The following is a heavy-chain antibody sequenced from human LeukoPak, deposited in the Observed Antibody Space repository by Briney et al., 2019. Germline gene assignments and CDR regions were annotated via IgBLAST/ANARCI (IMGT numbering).Heavy chain of an antibody. CDR3: ARRRYYDFWSGYYYWYYYYGMDV. Sequence: ASVKVSCKASGYTFTSYDINWVRQATGQGREWMGWMNPNRGNTGYAQKFQGRVTMTRNTSISTAYMELSSLRSEDTAVYYCARRRYYDFWSGYYYWYYYYGMDVWGQGTTVTVSS. V-gene: IGHV1-8*01. CDR2: MNPNRGNT. J-gene: IGHJ6*02. CDR1: GYTFTSYD. D-gene: IGHD3-3*01.